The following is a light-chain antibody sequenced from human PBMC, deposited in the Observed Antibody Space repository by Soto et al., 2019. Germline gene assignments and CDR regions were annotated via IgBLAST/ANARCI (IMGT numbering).Light chain of an antibody. CDR3: KQFVSLPIT. J-gene: IGKJ5*01. V-gene: IGKV1-33*01. CDR2: DGS. CDR1: QDITNY. Sequence: DIHMTQSPSSLSASVGDRVTITCQASQDITNYLNWYQQKPGKAPRLLVYDGSNFDTEVTSRFRGSESGTHFSFTNSSLHPEDIATYYCKQFVSLPITIGQGTRLEI.